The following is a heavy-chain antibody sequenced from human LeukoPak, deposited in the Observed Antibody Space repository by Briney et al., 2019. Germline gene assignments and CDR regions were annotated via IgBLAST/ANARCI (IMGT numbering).Heavy chain of an antibody. CDR2: ISYDGSNK. V-gene: IGHV3-30*18. J-gene: IGHJ4*02. CDR1: GFTFSSYG. CDR3: AKAGLGSD. Sequence: PGGSLRLSCAASGFTFSSYGMHWVRQAPGKGLEWVAVISYDGSNKYYADSVKGRFTISRDNSKNTLYLQVNSLRAEDTAVYYCAKAGLGSDWGQGTLVTVSS.